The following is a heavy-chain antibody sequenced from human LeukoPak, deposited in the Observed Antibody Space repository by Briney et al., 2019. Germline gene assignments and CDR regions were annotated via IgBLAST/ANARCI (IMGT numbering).Heavy chain of an antibody. Sequence: ASVKVSCKASGYTFTSYGISWVRQAPGQGLEWMGWISAYNGNTNYAQKLQGRVTMTTDTSTSTAYMELRSLRSDDTAVYHCARSLGYYDSSGYYLNYYYYYYMDVWGKGTTVTVSS. CDR3: ARSLGYYDSSGYYLNYYYYYYMDV. CDR2: ISAYNGNT. CDR1: GYTFTSYG. J-gene: IGHJ6*03. D-gene: IGHD3-22*01. V-gene: IGHV1-18*01.